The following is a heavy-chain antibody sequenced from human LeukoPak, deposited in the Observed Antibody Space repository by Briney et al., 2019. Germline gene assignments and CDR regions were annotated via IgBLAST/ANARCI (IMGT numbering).Heavy chain of an antibody. CDR2: INPSSGST. CDR1: GYTFTNYY. V-gene: IGHV1-46*01. Sequence: GASVKVSCKASGYTFTNYYMHWVRQAPGQGLEWMGIINPSSGSTNYAQKLQGRVTMTTDTSTSTAYMELRSLRSDDTAVYYCARGASMVRGVPPDYWGREPWSPSPQ. CDR3: ARGASMVRGVPPDY. D-gene: IGHD3-10*01. J-gene: IGHJ4*02.